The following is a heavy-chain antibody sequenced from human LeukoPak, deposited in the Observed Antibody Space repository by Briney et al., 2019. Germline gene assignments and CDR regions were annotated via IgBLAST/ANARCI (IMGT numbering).Heavy chain of an antibody. CDR3: ARQFSLQTYYMDV. CDR1: GYSFTSYR. J-gene: IGHJ6*03. CDR2: IYPGDSDT. D-gene: IGHD4-11*01. Sequence: GESLKISCKGSGYSFTSYRIGWVRQMPGKGLEWMGIIYPGDSDTRYSPSFQGQVTISADKSISTAYLQWSSLKASDTAMYYCARQFSLQTYYMDVWGKGTTVTVSS. V-gene: IGHV5-51*01.